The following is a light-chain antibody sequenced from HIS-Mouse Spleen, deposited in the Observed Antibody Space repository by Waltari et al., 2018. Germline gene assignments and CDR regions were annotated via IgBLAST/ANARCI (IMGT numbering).Light chain of an antibody. CDR3: SSYTSSSTRV. V-gene: IGLV2-14*03. CDR2: DVS. Sequence: QSALTQPASVSGSPGQSITISCTGTSSDVGGYNYVSWYQQHPGKAPKLMIYDVSNRHSGVSNRFSGSKSSNTASLTISGLQAEDEADYYCSSYTSSSTRVFGGGTKLTVL. J-gene: IGLJ3*02. CDR1: SSDVGGYNY.